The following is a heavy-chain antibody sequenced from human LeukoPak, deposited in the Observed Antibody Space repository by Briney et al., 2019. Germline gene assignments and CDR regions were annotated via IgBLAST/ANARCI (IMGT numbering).Heavy chain of an antibody. V-gene: IGHV3-11*01. D-gene: IGHD3-10*01. CDR3: ARGTYYSGSGPGNWFDP. Sequence: PGGSLRLSCAASGFSVTDYYMNWIRQSPGKGLEWVSHITKKTAIEYADSVKGRFTISRDNANNLLLLQMDCLRPEDTGVYYCARGTYYSGSGPGNWFDPWGHGTLVTVSS. J-gene: IGHJ5*02. CDR1: GFSVTDYY. CDR2: ITKKTAI.